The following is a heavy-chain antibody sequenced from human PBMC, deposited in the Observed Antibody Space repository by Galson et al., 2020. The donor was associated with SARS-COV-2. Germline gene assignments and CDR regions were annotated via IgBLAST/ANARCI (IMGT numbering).Heavy chain of an antibody. Sequence: SETLSLTCTVSGYSISSGYYWGWIRQPPGKGLEWTGSIYHSGSTYYNPSLKSRVTISVDTSKNQFSLKLSSVTAADTAVYYCARGYCSGGSCYYFDYWGQGTLVTVPS. J-gene: IGHJ4*02. CDR3: ARGYCSGGSCYYFDY. CDR1: GYSISSGYY. CDR2: IYHSGST. V-gene: IGHV4-38-2*02. D-gene: IGHD2-15*01.